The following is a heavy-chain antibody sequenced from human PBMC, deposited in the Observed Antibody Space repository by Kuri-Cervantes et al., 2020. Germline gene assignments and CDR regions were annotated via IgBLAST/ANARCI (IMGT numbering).Heavy chain of an antibody. V-gene: IGHV1-8*02. CDR3: ARGVQLQMGTWFDP. CDR1: GYTFTGYY. CDR2: MNPNSGNT. Sequence: ASVKVSCKASGYTFTGYYMHWVRQAPGQGLEWMGWMNPNSGNTGYAQKFQGRVTMTRNTSISTAYMELSSLRSEDTAVYYCARGVQLQMGTWFDPWGQGTLVTVSS. J-gene: IGHJ5*02. D-gene: IGHD2-2*01.